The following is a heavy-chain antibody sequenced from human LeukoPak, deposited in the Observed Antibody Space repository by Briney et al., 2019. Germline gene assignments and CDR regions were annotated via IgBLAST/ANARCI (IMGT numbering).Heavy chain of an antibody. V-gene: IGHV3-23*01. Sequence: PGGSLRLSCAVSGFSLSRYAMSWVRKAPGKGLEWVSAISDSGGSTYYADSVKGRFTISRDNSRHTLYLQMNTLRAEDTAVYYCAKCRGSSWSDYFDYWGQGTLVTVSS. CDR2: ISDSGGST. D-gene: IGHD6-13*01. CDR1: GFSLSRYA. CDR3: AKCRGSSWSDYFDY. J-gene: IGHJ4*02.